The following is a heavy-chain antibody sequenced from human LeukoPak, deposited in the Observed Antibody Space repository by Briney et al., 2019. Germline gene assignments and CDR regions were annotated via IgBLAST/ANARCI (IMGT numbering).Heavy chain of an antibody. CDR2: ISGSGGST. CDR3: AKDRSLGLPKAFDI. J-gene: IGHJ3*02. V-gene: IGHV3-23*01. D-gene: IGHD7-27*01. CDR1: GFTFSSYA. Sequence: SGGYLRFSCAASGFTFSSYAMSWVRQAPGKGLEWVSAISGSGGSTYYADSVKGRFTISRDNSKNTLYLQMNSLRAEDTAVYYCAKDRSLGLPKAFDIWGQGTMVTVSS.